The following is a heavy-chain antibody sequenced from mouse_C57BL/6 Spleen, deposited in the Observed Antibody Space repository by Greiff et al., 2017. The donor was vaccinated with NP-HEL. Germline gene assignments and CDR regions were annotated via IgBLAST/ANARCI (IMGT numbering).Heavy chain of an antibody. J-gene: IGHJ2*01. CDR1: GYAFSSYW. V-gene: IGHV1-80*01. Sequence: VKLQESGAELVKPGASVKISCKASGYAFSSYWMNWVKQRPGKGLEWIGQIYPGDGDTNYNGKFKGKATLTADKSSSTAYMQLSSLTSEDSAVYCCARLRGTTDYLDCWGQGTTLTVSS. D-gene: IGHD1-1*01. CDR3: ARLRGTTDYLDC. CDR2: IYPGDGDT.